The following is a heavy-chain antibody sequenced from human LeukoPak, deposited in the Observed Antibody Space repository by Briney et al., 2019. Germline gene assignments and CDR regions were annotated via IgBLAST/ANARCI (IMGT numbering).Heavy chain of an antibody. CDR3: ARHFSGSFSPRPYYFDY. V-gene: IGHV4-34*01. CDR1: GGSFSGYY. CDR2: IYYSGST. D-gene: IGHD1-26*01. Sequence: SETLSLTCVVYGGSFSGYYWSWIRQSPGKGLEWIGSIYYSGSTYYNPSLKSRVTISVDTSKNQFSLKLSSVTAADTAVYYCARHFSGSFSPRPYYFDYWGQGTLVTVSS. J-gene: IGHJ4*02.